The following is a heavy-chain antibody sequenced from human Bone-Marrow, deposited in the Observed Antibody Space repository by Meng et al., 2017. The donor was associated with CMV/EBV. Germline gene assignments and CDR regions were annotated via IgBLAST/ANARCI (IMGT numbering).Heavy chain of an antibody. CDR3: ARGPRGDYIRYFDN. CDR2: INHSGST. CDR1: GGSFSGYH. D-gene: IGHD4-17*01. J-gene: IGHJ4*02. Sequence: AVYGGSFSGYHWSWIRQPPGKGLEWIGEINHSGSTNYIPSLKSRVTISVDTSENQFSLNLNSVTAADTAVYYCARGPRGDYIRYFDNWGQGTLVTVSS. V-gene: IGHV4-34*01.